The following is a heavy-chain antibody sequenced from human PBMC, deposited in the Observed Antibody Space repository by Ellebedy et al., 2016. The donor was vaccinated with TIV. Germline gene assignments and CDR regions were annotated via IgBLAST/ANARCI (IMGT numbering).Heavy chain of an antibody. Sequence: SVKVSXXASGGTFSSYAISWVRQAPGQGLEWMGRIIPIFGTANYAQKFQGRVTITADESTSTAYMELSSLRSEDTAVYYCARDGGYSSSWYEGKGYYYYMDVWGKGTTVTVSS. V-gene: IGHV1-69*13. CDR3: ARDGGYSSSWYEGKGYYYYMDV. D-gene: IGHD6-13*01. J-gene: IGHJ6*03. CDR2: IIPIFGTA. CDR1: GGTFSSYA.